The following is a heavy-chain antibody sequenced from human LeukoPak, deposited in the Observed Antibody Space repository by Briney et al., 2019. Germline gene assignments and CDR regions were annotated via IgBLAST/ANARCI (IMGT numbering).Heavy chain of an antibody. CDR2: INHSGST. CDR3: ARGPLGGEVVTASYYFDY. J-gene: IGHJ4*02. CDR1: GGSFSGYY. Sequence: SETLSLTCAVYGGSFSGYYWSWIRQPPGKGLEWIGEINHSGSTNYNPSLKSRVTISVDTSRNQFSLKLSSVTAADTAVYYCARGPLGGEVVTASYYFDYWGQGTLVTVSS. D-gene: IGHD2-21*02. V-gene: IGHV4-34*01.